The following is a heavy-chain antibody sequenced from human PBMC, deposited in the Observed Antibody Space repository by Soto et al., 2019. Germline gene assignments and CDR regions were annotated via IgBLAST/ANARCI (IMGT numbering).Heavy chain of an antibody. CDR1: GFTFSSYW. D-gene: IGHD3-10*01. V-gene: IGHV3-7*01. CDR2: IKQDGSEK. Sequence: GGSLRLSCAASGFTFSSYWMSWVRQAPGKGLEWVANIKQDGSEKYYVDSVKGRFTISRDNAKNSLYLQMNSLRAEDTAVYYCALHNYYGSGSPPYYYFDYWGQGTLVTVSS. J-gene: IGHJ4*02. CDR3: ALHNYYGSGSPPYYYFDY.